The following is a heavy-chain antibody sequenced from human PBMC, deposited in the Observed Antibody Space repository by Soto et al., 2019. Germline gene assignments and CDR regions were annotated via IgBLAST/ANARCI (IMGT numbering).Heavy chain of an antibody. V-gene: IGHV3-33*01. D-gene: IGHD2-2*01. CDR2: IWYDGSNK. CDR3: ARVRGSSTSVQGYYYGMDA. J-gene: IGHJ6*02. CDR1: GFTFNSYD. Sequence: PXGSLRLSCAASGFTFNSYDIHWVRQAPGKGLEWVAVIWYDGSNKYYADSVKGRFTISRDNSKNTLYLQMNSLRAEDTAVYYCARVRGSSTSVQGYYYGMDAWGQGPTVTVSS.